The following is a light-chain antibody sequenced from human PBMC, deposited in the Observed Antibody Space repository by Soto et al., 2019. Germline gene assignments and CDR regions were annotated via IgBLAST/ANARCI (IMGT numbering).Light chain of an antibody. V-gene: IGLV2-14*03. CDR1: SSDVGGYNF. CDR3: TSYTSSITYV. Sequence: QSALTQPASVSGSPGQSITISCTGTSSDVGGYNFVSWYQHHPGKAPKLIIYDVTNRHSGISNRFSGSKSGNTASLTISGLQSEDEADYYCTSYTSSITYVFGTGTKLTVL. CDR2: DVT. J-gene: IGLJ1*01.